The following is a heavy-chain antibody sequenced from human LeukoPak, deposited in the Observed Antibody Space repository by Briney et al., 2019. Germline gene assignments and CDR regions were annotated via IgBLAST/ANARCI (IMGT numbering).Heavy chain of an antibody. Sequence: GGSLRISCAASGFTFSSYAMSWVRQAPGKGMGWVSAISGSGGSTYYGDSVKGRFTISRDNSKNTLYVQMNSLRAEDTAVYYCAKDRRPIVRTMNYYFDYWGQGTLVTVSS. V-gene: IGHV3-23*01. CDR1: GFTFSSYA. CDR2: ISGSGGST. D-gene: IGHD3-10*01. CDR3: AKDRRPIVRTMNYYFDY. J-gene: IGHJ4*02.